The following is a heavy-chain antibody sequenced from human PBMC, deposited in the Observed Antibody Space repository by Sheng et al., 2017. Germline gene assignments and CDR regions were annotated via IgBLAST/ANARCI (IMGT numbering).Heavy chain of an antibody. J-gene: IGHJ4*02. CDR2: VNHSGST. D-gene: IGHD4-17*01. CDR3: ASIPFMTTVTSDY. CDR1: WVLQWLL. V-gene: IGHV4-34*01. Sequence: QVQLQQWGAGLVEAFGDPVPHLRCLWWVLQWLLLELDPPAPTGRGVEWIGKVNHSGSTNYNPSLKSRVTISVDTSKNQFSLKLSSVTAADTAVYYCASIPFMTTVTSDYWGQGTLVTVSS.